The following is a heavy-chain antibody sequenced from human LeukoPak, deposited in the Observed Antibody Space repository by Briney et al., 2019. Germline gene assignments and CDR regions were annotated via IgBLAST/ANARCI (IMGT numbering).Heavy chain of an antibody. V-gene: IGHV4-61*08. D-gene: IGHD3-10*01. CDR1: GGSISSGGYY. J-gene: IGHJ2*01. Sequence: SETLSLTCTVSGGSISSGGYYWTWIRQPPGKTLEWIGYIYYTGNTDYNPSLKSRVTISLDTSKNQFSLKLSSVTAADTAVYYCARVPGYSGSRNYFEYWYIDLWGRGTLVTVSS. CDR2: IYYTGNT. CDR3: ARVPGYSGSRNYFEYWYIDL.